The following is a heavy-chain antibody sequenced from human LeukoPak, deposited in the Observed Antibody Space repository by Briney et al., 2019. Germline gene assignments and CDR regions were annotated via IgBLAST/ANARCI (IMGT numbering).Heavy chain of an antibody. V-gene: IGHV3-33*01. CDR3: ARVWMAKGYYFDY. J-gene: IGHJ4*02. D-gene: IGHD5-24*01. CDR1: GFTFSNYG. CDR2: IWYDGSDK. Sequence: GGSLRLSCAASGFTFSNYGMHWVRQAPGKGLEWVAVIWYDGSDKYYADSVKGRFTISRDNSKNTLYLQMNSLRAEDTAVYYCARVWMAKGYYFDYWGQGTLVTVSS.